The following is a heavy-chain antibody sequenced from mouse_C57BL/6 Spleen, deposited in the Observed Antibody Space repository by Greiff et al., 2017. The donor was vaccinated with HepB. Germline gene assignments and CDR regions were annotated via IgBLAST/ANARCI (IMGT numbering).Heavy chain of an antibody. D-gene: IGHD2-2*01. Sequence: QVHVKQPGTELVKPGASVKLSCKASGYTFTSYWMHWVKQRPGQGLEWIGNINPSNGGTNYNEKFKSKATLTVDKSSSTAYMQLSSLTSEDSAVYYCARIYYGYDVGFAYWGQGTLVTVSA. CDR3: ARIYYGYDVGFAY. CDR2: INPSNGGT. V-gene: IGHV1-53*01. CDR1: GYTFTSYW. J-gene: IGHJ3*01.